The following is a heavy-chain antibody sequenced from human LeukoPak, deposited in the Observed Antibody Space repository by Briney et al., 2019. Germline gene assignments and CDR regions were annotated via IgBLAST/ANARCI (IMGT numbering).Heavy chain of an antibody. Sequence: PSETLSLTCTVSGGSISSGGYYWSWIRQHPGKGQEWIGYIYYSGSTYYNPSLKSRVTISVDTSKNQFSLKLSSVTAADTAVYYCAREALWFGELDYYFDYWGQGTLVTVSS. D-gene: IGHD3-10*01. J-gene: IGHJ4*02. V-gene: IGHV4-31*03. CDR1: GGSISSGGYY. CDR2: IYYSGST. CDR3: AREALWFGELDYYFDY.